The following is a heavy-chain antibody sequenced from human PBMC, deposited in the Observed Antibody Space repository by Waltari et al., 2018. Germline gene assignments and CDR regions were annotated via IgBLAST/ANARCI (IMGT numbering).Heavy chain of an antibody. V-gene: IGHV7-4-1*02. CDR1: GYTFTSSA. D-gene: IGHD3-3*01. Sequence: QVQLVQSGSELKKPGASVKVSCKASGYTFTSSAMNWVRQAPGQGLEWMGLSNPNTWNPTYAQVVSGRFVCSLDTSVSTAYLQISSLKAEDTAVYYCARLMDYDFWSGYDLSGYFDYWGQGTLVTVSS. CDR2: SNPNTWNP. CDR3: ARLMDYDFWSGYDLSGYFDY. J-gene: IGHJ4*02.